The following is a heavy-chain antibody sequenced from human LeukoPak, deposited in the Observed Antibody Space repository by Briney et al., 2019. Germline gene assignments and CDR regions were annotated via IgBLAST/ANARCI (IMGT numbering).Heavy chain of an antibody. V-gene: IGHV4-59*12. Sequence: SETLSLTCTVSGGSISSYYWSWIRQPPGKGLEWIGYIYYSGSTNYNPSLKSRVTISVDTSKNQFSLKLSSVSAADTAVYYCARSPPLQPDSSGSPIWAFDIWGQGTMVTVSS. CDR3: ARSPPLQPDSSGSPIWAFDI. J-gene: IGHJ3*02. CDR1: GGSISSYY. CDR2: IYYSGST. D-gene: IGHD3-22*01.